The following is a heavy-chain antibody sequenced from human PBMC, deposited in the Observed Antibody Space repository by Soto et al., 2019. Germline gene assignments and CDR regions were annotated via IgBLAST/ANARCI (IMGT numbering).Heavy chain of an antibody. J-gene: IGHJ6*02. CDR3: ARFPWTDSSGWYVRFQSLNTYYYYYGMDV. CDR2: INAGNGNT. Sequence: ASVKVSCKASGYTFTSYAMHWVRQAPGQRLEWMGWINAGNGNTKYSQKFQGRVTITRDTSASTAYMELSSLRSEDTAVYYCARFPWTDSSGWYVRFQSLNTYYYYYGMDVWGQGTTVTVSS. D-gene: IGHD6-19*01. CDR1: GYTFTSYA. V-gene: IGHV1-3*01.